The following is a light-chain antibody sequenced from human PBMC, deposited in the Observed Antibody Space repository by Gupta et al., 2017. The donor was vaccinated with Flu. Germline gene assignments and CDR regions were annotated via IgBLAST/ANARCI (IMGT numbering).Light chain of an antibody. V-gene: IGLV3-9*01. CDR1: NIDKKN. Sequence: ALGQTARITCGGNNIDKKNVHCDQRKAGQAHVLIIYRENNRSAGIPERFAGSNSRNTATLTIGRAQAGDEADYYCQVWDSSTGVFGGGTKLTVL. CDR3: QVWDSSTGV. J-gene: IGLJ3*02. CDR2: REN.